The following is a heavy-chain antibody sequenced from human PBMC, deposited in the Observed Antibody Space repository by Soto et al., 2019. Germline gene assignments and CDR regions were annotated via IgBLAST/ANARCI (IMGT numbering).Heavy chain of an antibody. Sequence: SETLSLTCTVSGGSIDRSNYYWDWIRQPPGKGLEWIGTTYYNGNAYYNPSLKSRVTMSVDTSKNQFSLKLISVTAADTAVYYCARHFVAVVIKGWGYWGQGKLVTVSS. CDR2: TYYNGNA. J-gene: IGHJ4*02. D-gene: IGHD3-10*01. CDR1: GGSIDRSNYY. CDR3: ARHFVAVVIKGWGY. V-gene: IGHV4-39*01.